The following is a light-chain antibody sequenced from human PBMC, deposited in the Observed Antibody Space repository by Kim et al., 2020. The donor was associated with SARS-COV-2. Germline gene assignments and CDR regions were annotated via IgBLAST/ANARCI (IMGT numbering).Light chain of an antibody. CDR2: LAS. Sequence: EVVMTQSPAILSVSPGEGASLSCMASQTIRNNYLAWYQQKPGQAPRPLIYLASTRATGIPAGFSGSGSGTEFTLSISSLQAEDSAIYYWQQQSDWPRTFGGGNKVDIK. CDR3: QQQSDWPRT. J-gene: IGKJ4*01. V-gene: IGKV3-15*01. CDR1: QTIRNN.